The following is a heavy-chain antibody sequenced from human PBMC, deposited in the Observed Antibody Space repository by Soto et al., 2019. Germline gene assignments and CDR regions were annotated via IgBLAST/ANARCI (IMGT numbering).Heavy chain of an antibody. D-gene: IGHD6-6*01. V-gene: IGHV3-30*18. J-gene: IGHJ4*02. CDR2: ISYDGSNK. Sequence: GGSLRLSCAASGFTFSSYGMHWVRQAPGKGLEWVAVISYDGSNKYYADSAKGRFTISRDNSKNTLYLQMNSLRAEDTAAYYCAKEDEYSSSSGVDYWGQGTLVTVS. CDR1: GFTFSSYG. CDR3: AKEDEYSSSSGVDY.